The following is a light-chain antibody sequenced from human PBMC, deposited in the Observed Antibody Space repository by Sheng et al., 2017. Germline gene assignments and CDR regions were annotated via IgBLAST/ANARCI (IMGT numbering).Light chain of an antibody. CDR3: SSYASSSTLVA. Sequence: QSALTQPASVSGSPGQSITISCTGTSSDPGDYVYVSWYQHHPGKAPKLMIYDVRNRPSGVSNRFSGSKSGSTASLTISGLQAEDEADYYCSSYASSSTLVAFGGGTKLTVL. J-gene: IGLJ2*01. CDR2: DVR. V-gene: IGLV2-14*03. CDR1: SSDPGDYVY.